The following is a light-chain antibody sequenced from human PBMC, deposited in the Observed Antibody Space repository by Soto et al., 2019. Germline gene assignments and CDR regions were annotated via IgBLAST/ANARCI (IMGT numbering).Light chain of an antibody. CDR1: QSVSRN. CDR2: DAS. Sequence: EIVMTQSPATLSVSPGERVTLSCRASQSVSRNLAWFQQKPGQAPRPLIYDASTRATGIPARFSGSGSGTEFTLTISSLQSEDFAVYFCLQYDNWPPYTFGQGTK. CDR3: LQYDNWPPYT. J-gene: IGKJ2*01. V-gene: IGKV3-15*01.